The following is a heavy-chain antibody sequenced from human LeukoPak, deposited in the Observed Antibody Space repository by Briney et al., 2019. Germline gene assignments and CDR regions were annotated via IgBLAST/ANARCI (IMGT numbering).Heavy chain of an antibody. CDR3: ARPGIAERPEEFDY. J-gene: IGHJ4*02. V-gene: IGHV4-59*08. CDR2: IHYSGST. CDR1: VDSLRIFS. Sequence: PSETLSLTCTLSVDSLRIFSRSWIRQSPGKGLEWIGYIHYSGSTNYNPSLKSRVTISVDRSKNELSLKLSSATATDPAVYYCARPGIAERPEEFDYWGQGTLVTVSS. D-gene: IGHD6-6*01.